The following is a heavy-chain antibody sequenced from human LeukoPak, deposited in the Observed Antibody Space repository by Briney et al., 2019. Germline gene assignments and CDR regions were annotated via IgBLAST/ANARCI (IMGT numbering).Heavy chain of an antibody. V-gene: IGHV4-61*01. CDR3: AREGGRQWLVSGALDS. CDR1: DDTVSSSRYY. CDR2: IYHGSA. D-gene: IGHD6-19*01. Sequence: SETLSLTCTVSDDTVSSSRYYWTWIRQPPGKGLEWIGYIYHGSATYNPSLESRVTLSMDTSKNQYSLKMTSVTAADTAVYYCAREGGRQWLVSGALDSWGQGTLVTVSS. J-gene: IGHJ5*01.